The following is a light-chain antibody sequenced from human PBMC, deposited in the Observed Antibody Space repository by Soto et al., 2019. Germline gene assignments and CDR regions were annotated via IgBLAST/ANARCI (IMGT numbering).Light chain of an antibody. V-gene: IGLV1-36*01. CDR3: ATWDDSLSGLV. Sequence: QSVLTQPPSVSEAPRQRVTISCSGSYYNIGNNAVNWYQQLPGKAPKLLIYYDDLLASGVSDRFSGSKSGTSASLAISGLQSEDEADYYCATWDDSLSGLVFGGGTKLTV. J-gene: IGLJ2*01. CDR2: YDD. CDR1: YYNIGNNA.